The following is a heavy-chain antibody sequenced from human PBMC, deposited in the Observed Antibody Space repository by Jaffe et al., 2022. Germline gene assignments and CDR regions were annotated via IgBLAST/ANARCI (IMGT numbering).Heavy chain of an antibody. D-gene: IGHD3-10*01. Sequence: EVQLLESGGGLVQPGGSLRLSCAASGFTFSSYAMSWVRQAPGKGLEWVSAISGSGGSTYYADSVKGRFTISRDNSKNTLYLQMNSLRAEDTAVYYCAKGAKVVQGVRPHYFDYWGQGTLVTVSS. CDR1: GFTFSSYA. V-gene: IGHV3-23*01. CDR3: AKGAKVVQGVRPHYFDY. CDR2: ISGSGGST. J-gene: IGHJ4*02.